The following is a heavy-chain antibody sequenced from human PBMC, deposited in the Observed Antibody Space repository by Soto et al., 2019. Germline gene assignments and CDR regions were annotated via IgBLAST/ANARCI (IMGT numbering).Heavy chain of an antibody. CDR1: GFTLTSYT. CDR3: ARARVYATGPLDF. Sequence: EVQLVESGGGLVKPGGPLRLSCAASGFTLTSYTMNWVRQAPGKGLEWVSSISSSSDYIYYADSMKGRVTISRDNAKNSLFLDMNSLTGEDTAVYYCARARVYATGPLDFWGQGTLVTVSS. D-gene: IGHD6-13*01. CDR2: ISSSSDYI. V-gene: IGHV3-21*02. J-gene: IGHJ4*02.